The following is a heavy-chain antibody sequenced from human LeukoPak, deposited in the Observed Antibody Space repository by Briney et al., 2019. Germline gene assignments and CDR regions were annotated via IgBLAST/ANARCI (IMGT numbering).Heavy chain of an antibody. D-gene: IGHD6-19*01. J-gene: IGHJ5*02. CDR3: ARVAFIAVAGTYWFDP. CDR2: INPSGGST. Sequence: ASVKVSCKASGGTFSSYAISWVRQAPGQGLEWMGIINPSGGSTSYAQKFQGRVTMTRDTSTSTVYMELSSLRSEDTAVYYCARVAFIAVAGTYWFDPWGQGTLVTVSS. CDR1: GGTFSSYA. V-gene: IGHV1-46*01.